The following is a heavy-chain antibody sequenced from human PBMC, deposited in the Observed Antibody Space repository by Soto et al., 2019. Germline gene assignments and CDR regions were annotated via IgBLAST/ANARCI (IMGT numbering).Heavy chain of an antibody. D-gene: IGHD2-15*01. CDR1: GYTFTTYG. CDR2: ISAYNGNT. Sequence: QVQLVQSGAEVKKPGASVKVSCKASGYTFTTYGITWVRQAPGQGLEWMGWISAYNGNTNYAQKLQGSVTMTTDTSTSTAYMELRSLRSDDTAVYYCARDRIVVVVAAPDAVDIWGQGTMVTVSS. J-gene: IGHJ3*02. CDR3: ARDRIVVVVAAPDAVDI. V-gene: IGHV1-18*01.